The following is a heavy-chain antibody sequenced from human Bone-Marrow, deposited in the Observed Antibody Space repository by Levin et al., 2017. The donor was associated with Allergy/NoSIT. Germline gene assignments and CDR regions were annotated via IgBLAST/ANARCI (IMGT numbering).Heavy chain of an antibody. CDR1: GGTFNNFA. D-gene: IGHD2-8*02. Sequence: KISCKASGGTFNNFAFSWVRQAPGQGLEWMGGIIPIFHTSNYAQKFQGRVTVTADHSTSTAYIELSSLRSEDTAVYFCAATPRYCTGGSCFQGEIDYWGQGTLVTVSS. CDR2: IIPIFHTS. CDR3: AATPRYCTGGSCFQGEIDY. V-gene: IGHV1-69*01. J-gene: IGHJ4*02.